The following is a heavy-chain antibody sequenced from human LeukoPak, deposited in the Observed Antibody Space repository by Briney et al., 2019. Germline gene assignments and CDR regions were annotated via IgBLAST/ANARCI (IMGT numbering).Heavy chain of an antibody. V-gene: IGHV3-23*01. J-gene: IGHJ4*02. Sequence: GGSLRLSCAATGFTLISYSMTWFRQAPGKGLEWVSAIRASDSNTFYADSVKGRFTISRDSSKNALYLQMNDLRDEDTAVYYCAKLTTGWFEDFWGQGTLVTVSS. CDR3: AKLTTGWFEDF. D-gene: IGHD2-8*02. CDR1: GFTLISYS. CDR2: IRASDSNT.